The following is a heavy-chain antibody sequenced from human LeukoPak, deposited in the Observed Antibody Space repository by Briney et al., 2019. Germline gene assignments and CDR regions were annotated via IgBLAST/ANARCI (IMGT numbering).Heavy chain of an antibody. D-gene: IGHD3-10*01. J-gene: IGHJ6*04. Sequence: SETLSLTCTVSGGSISSYYWSWIRQPPGKGLEWIGYIYYSGSTNYNPSLKSRVTISVDTSKNQFSLKLSSVTAADTAVYYCARELKTSRGLMDVWGKGTTVTVSS. V-gene: IGHV4-59*01. CDR3: ARELKTSRGLMDV. CDR1: GGSISSYY. CDR2: IYYSGST.